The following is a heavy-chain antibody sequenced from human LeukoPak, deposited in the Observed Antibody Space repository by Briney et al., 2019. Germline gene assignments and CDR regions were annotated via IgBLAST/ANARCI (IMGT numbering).Heavy chain of an antibody. D-gene: IGHD4/OR15-4a*01. CDR1: GFTFDDYP. CDR2: IGGRSFRWTT. V-gene: IGHV3-49*03. J-gene: IGHJ4*02. Sequence: GGSLRLSCTTSGFTFDDYPMNCFRQAPGKGLEWVGFIGGRSFRWTTQYAASLKGRFTISRDDSKSTAYLQMISLKIEDTGVYYCARDPNYYYPSYYYDSWGLGTLVTVSS. CDR3: ARDPNYYYPSYYYDS.